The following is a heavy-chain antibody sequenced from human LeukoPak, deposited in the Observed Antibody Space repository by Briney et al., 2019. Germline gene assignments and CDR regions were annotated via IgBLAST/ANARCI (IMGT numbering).Heavy chain of an antibody. D-gene: IGHD1-26*01. V-gene: IGHV4-34*01. Sequence: PSETLSLTCAVYGGSFSDYYWSWIRQPPGKGLEWIGEIYHSGDTNYNPSLKSRVTISVDTSKNQFSLKLSSVTAADTAVYYCARVRVVGATHCWGFDPWGQGTLVTVSS. CDR2: IYHSGDT. CDR1: GGSFSDYY. J-gene: IGHJ5*02. CDR3: ARVRVVGATHCWGFDP.